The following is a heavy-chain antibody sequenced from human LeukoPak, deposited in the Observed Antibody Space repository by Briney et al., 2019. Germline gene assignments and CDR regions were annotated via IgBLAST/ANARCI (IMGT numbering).Heavy chain of an antibody. CDR1: GFTFSSHW. J-gene: IGHJ4*02. CDR3: AGPRGVGARD. D-gene: IGHD1-26*01. CDR2: IKPDGSDQ. Sequence: PGGSLSLSCATSGFTFSSHWMSWVRQAPGKGLEWVANIKPDGSDQYYVDSVKGRFAISRDNAKNSLYLQMNSLRVEDTAVYYCAGPRGVGARDWGQGTLVIVSS. V-gene: IGHV3-7*01.